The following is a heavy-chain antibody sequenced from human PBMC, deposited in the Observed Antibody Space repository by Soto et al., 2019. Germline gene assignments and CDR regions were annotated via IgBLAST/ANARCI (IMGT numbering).Heavy chain of an antibody. D-gene: IGHD5-12*01. CDR1: GYTFTSYD. Sequence: ASVKVSSKASGYTFTSYDINWVRHATGQGLEWMGWMNPNSGNAGYAQTFQGRVTMTTDTSTSTVHMEVRSLRSDDTAVYYCAREGVAPYYSYGMDVWGQGTPVTVSP. CDR2: MNPNSGNA. V-gene: IGHV1-8*01. CDR3: AREGVAPYYSYGMDV. J-gene: IGHJ6*01.